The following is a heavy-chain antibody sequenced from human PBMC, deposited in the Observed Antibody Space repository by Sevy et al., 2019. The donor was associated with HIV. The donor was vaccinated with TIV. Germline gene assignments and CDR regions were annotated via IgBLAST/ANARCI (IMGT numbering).Heavy chain of an antibody. CDR2: IITKNHGGTP. CDR3: ARHAREAWRGSGVYYNVTDGFDP. Sequence: GGSLRLSCTGSGFNIADYYMTWVRQAPGKGLDWVGFIITKNHGGTPEYGASVKGRFTISRDDSKNTIYLQMHILKTEDTGIYYCARHAREAWRGSGVYYNVTDGFDPWGQRTLVTVSS. D-gene: IGHD3-10*01. CDR1: GFNIADYY. V-gene: IGHV3-49*04. J-gene: IGHJ5*02.